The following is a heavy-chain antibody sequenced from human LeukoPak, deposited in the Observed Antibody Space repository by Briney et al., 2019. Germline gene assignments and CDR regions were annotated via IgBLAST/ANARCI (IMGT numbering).Heavy chain of an antibody. Sequence: PGGSLRLSCAASGFTFSSYAMSWVRQAPGKGLEWVSAISASYGSTYYADSVRGRFTISRDNSKNTLYLQMNSLRAEDTAVYYCARDDEITFGTDYWGQGTLVTVSS. D-gene: IGHD3-16*01. CDR1: GFTFSSYA. CDR2: ISASYGST. CDR3: ARDDEITFGTDY. V-gene: IGHV3-23*01. J-gene: IGHJ4*02.